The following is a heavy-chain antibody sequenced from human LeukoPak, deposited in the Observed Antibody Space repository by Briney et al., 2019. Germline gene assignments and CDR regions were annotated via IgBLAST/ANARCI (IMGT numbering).Heavy chain of an antibody. Sequence: GGSLRLSCAASGFTFSSCGMSWVRQAPGKGLEWVSAFSGGGGKAYYAESVKGRFTISRDNSKNTLYLQMNSLRAEDTAVYYCAKDPLVNSQEYFDYWGQGTLVTVSS. CDR2: FSGGGGKA. D-gene: IGHD2/OR15-2a*01. V-gene: IGHV3-23*01. CDR3: AKDPLVNSQEYFDY. J-gene: IGHJ4*02. CDR1: GFTFSSCG.